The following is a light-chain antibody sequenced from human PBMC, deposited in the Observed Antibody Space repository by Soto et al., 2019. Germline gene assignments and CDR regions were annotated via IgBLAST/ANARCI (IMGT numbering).Light chain of an antibody. J-gene: IGLJ3*02. CDR2: EVT. CDR3: SSYDDSISVL. CDR1: SSDVGAYNY. Sequence: QSALTQPPSASGSPGQSVTISCTGTSSDVGAYNYVSWYQQHPGKAPKLMISEVTKRPSGVPDRFSGSKSGNTASLTVSGLQAEDEADYYCSSYDDSISVLFGGGTKLTVL. V-gene: IGLV2-8*01.